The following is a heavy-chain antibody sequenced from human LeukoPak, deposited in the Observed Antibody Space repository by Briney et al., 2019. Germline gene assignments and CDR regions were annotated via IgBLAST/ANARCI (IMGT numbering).Heavy chain of an antibody. J-gene: IGHJ4*02. Sequence: PGGSLRLSCAVSGFSITNYWMTWVRQAPGKGLEWVANIKGDGSEKYYVDSVKGRFTISRDNDKNYLYLQMNSLRAEDTAVYYCAKEPRKSLITGDYFDYWGQGTLVTVSS. D-gene: IGHD1-26*01. CDR2: IKGDGSEK. V-gene: IGHV3-7*03. CDR3: AKEPRKSLITGDYFDY. CDR1: GFSITNYW.